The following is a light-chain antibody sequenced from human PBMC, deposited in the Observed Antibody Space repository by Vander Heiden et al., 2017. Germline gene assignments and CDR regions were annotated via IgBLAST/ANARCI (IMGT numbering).Light chain of an antibody. CDR3: QSADNSGTYV. CDR2: KGT. CDR1: ALPHQH. J-gene: IGLJ1*01. Sequence: DELTQPPSVSVSPGQTARLTCPGDALPHQHTFWYQQKPGQAPVMVMSKGTGTSSVIPGLFSCSSAGTAVTLTSRVDEAEDEADYCYQSADNSGTYVFGTGTKVTVL. V-gene: IGLV3-25*03.